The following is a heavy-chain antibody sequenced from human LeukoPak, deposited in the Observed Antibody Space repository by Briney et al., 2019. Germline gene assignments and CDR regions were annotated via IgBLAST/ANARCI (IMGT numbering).Heavy chain of an antibody. J-gene: IGHJ4*02. V-gene: IGHV4-34*01. D-gene: IGHD3-22*01. Sequence: SETLSLTCAVYGGSFSGYYWSWIRQPPGKGLEWIGEINHSGSTNYNPSLKSRVTISVDTSKSQFSLKLSSVTAADTAVYYCARGGYYYDSSGYGYYFDYWGQGTLVTVSS. CDR2: INHSGST. CDR1: GGSFSGYY. CDR3: ARGGYYYDSSGYGYYFDY.